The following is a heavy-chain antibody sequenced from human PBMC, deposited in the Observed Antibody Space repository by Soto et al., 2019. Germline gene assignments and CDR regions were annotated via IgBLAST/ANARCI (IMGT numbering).Heavy chain of an antibody. J-gene: IGHJ4*02. V-gene: IGHV1-2*02. Sequence: GASVKVSCKASGYTFTGYYMHWVRQAPGQGLEWMGWINPNSGGTNSAQKFQGRVTMARDTSISTAYMELSRLRSDDTAVYYCARAEGYYGSGTFFYYFDYWGQGTLVTVSS. D-gene: IGHD3-10*01. CDR3: ARAEGYYGSGTFFYYFDY. CDR1: GYTFTGYY. CDR2: INPNSGGT.